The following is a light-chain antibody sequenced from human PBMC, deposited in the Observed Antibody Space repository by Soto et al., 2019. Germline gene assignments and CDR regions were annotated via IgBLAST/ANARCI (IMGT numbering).Light chain of an antibody. Sequence: IQMTLSPSSLSASLEEGVTSTCRASQTSSNYLNWYQQKSGKAPNVLTSTASTLQSGVPPRFSGSASGADFTLTISCLQPEDFTTYYCQQCYSPPWTFGEGSKADIK. CDR2: TAS. CDR1: QTSSNY. CDR3: QQCYSPPWT. J-gene: IGKJ1*01. V-gene: IGKV1-39*01.